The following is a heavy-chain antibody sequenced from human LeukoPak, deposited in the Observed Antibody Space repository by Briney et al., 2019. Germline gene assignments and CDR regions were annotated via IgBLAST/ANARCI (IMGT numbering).Heavy chain of an antibody. J-gene: IGHJ3*02. CDR1: GYSSSTYW. V-gene: IGHV5-51*01. CDR2: IYPDDSDT. D-gene: IGHD4-17*01. Sequence: GESLKISFTGSGYSSSTYWIGWVRQMPGKGLEWVGIIYPDDSDTRYSPSFQGQVTISADKSISTAYLQWSSLKASDTAMYYCARGGDYGDPRRPFNIWGQGTVVTVSS. CDR3: ARGGDYGDPRRPFNI.